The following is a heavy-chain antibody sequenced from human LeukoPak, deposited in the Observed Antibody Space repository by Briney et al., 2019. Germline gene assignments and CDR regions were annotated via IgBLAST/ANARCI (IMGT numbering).Heavy chain of an antibody. J-gene: IGHJ3*02. Sequence: GGSLRLSCAASGVTLGTYAMSWARQAPGKGLEWVSGISSSGSGGNTYYADSVKGRFTISRDSSKNTLFLHMNTLRAEDTAIYYCAKGNRAFDIWGQGTMVTVSS. D-gene: IGHD1-14*01. CDR3: AKGNRAFDI. CDR2: ISSSGSGGNT. CDR1: GVTLGTYA. V-gene: IGHV3-23*01.